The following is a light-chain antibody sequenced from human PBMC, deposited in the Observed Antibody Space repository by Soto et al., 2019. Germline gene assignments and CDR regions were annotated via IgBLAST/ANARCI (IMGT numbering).Light chain of an antibody. CDR1: QTISTY. V-gene: IGKV1-39*01. CDR3: QQSYSPSIT. Sequence: DIQMTQSPSSLSASVGDSVTITCRASQTISTYLNWYQHKTGKAPKLLIYAASSLQSGVPSRFSGSGSGTEFTLTINNLQPEDFAVYYCQQSYSPSITFGQGTRLEYK. CDR2: AAS. J-gene: IGKJ5*01.